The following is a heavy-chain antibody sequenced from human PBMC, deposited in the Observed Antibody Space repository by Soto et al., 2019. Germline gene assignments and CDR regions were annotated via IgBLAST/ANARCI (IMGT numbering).Heavy chain of an antibody. D-gene: IGHD2-15*01. CDR2: IRSRPNTDAT. V-gene: IGHV3-73*01. CDR1: GFTFSDSA. CDR3: TRHVDCSGGSCYSGYYYYMDV. Sequence: GGSLRLSCAASGFTFSDSAMHWVRQASGKGLEWVGRIRSRPNTDATAYAASVKGRFTISRDDSKNTAYLQMNSLKTEDTAVYYCTRHVDCSGGSCYSGYYYYMDVWGKGTTVTVSS. J-gene: IGHJ6*03.